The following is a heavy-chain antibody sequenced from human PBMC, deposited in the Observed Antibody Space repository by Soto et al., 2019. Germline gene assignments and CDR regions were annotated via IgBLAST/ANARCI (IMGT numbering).Heavy chain of an antibody. Sequence: TSETLSLTCTVSGGSISSGDYYWSWIRQPPGKGLEWIGYIYYSGSTYYNPSLESRVTISVDTSKNQFSLKLSSVTAADTAVYYCAREIERDCISTSCASIGVHAFDIWGQGTMVTVSS. V-gene: IGHV4-30-4*01. J-gene: IGHJ3*02. CDR1: GGSISSGDYY. CDR3: AREIERDCISTSCASIGVHAFDI. CDR2: IYYSGST. D-gene: IGHD2-2*01.